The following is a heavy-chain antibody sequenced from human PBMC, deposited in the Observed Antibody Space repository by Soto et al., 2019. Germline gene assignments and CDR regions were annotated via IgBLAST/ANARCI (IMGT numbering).Heavy chain of an antibody. V-gene: IGHV3-23*01. D-gene: IGHD6-25*01. CDR3: ANSNPHRGHCWFDP. CDR1: GFTFSNYA. Sequence: EMPLLESGGGLVQPGGSLRLSCAASGFTFSNYAMTWVRQAPGKGLEGVSASSHTGAVTYYADAVKGRFTISRDNSKNTLFLQMHSLSAEDTAIYYCANSNPHRGHCWFDPWGQGALVTVSS. J-gene: IGHJ5*02. CDR2: SSHTGAVT.